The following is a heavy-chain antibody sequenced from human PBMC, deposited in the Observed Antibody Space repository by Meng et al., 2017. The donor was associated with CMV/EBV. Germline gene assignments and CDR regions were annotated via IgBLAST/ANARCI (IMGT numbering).Heavy chain of an antibody. D-gene: IGHD3-9*01. CDR2: IKSKTDGGTT. Sequence: GESLKISCAASGFTFSSYSMNCVCQAPGKGLEWVGRIKSKTDGGTTDYAAPVKGRFTISRDDSINTLYLQMNSLKTEDTAVYYCTTDLAPHHEILTGLYYYYGMDVWGQGTTVTVSS. J-gene: IGHJ6*02. V-gene: IGHV3-15*01. CDR1: GFTFSSYS. CDR3: TTDLAPHHEILTGLYYYYGMDV.